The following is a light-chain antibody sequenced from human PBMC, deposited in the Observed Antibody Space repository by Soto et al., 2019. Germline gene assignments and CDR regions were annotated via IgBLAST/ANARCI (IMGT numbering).Light chain of an antibody. J-gene: IGKJ5*01. V-gene: IGKV3D-20*02. Sequence: ILLTQSPSTLASSPGERATLSCWASQSVSSSYVAWYQHKPGLAPRLLIHDTSSSAIGIPDSFTGSKSGTNFTLTIRRMEHEDAAVYYCQQRSNWPPTTFGQGTRLEIK. CDR2: DTS. CDR1: QSVSSSY. CDR3: QQRSNWPPTT.